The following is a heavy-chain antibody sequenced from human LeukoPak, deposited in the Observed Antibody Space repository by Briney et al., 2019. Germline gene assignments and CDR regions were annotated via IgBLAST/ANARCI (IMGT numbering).Heavy chain of an antibody. D-gene: IGHD2-2*01. CDR2: IIPILGIA. J-gene: IGHJ5*02. CDR3: AGCYCSSTSCYNWFDP. Sequence: SSVKVSCRASGGTFSSYTISWVRQAPGRGLEWMGRIIPILGIANYAQKFQGRVTITADKSTSTAYMELSSLRSEDTAVYYCAGCYCSSTSCYNWFDPWGQGTLVTVSS. CDR1: GGTFSSYT. V-gene: IGHV1-69*02.